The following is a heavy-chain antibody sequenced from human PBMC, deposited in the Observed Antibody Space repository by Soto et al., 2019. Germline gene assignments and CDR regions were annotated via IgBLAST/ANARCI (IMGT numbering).Heavy chain of an antibody. CDR3: AKEAGSGKYYFDY. D-gene: IGHD1-26*01. CDR1: GFNFGVHA. CDR2: IRWDGGAA. J-gene: IGHJ4*01. Sequence: GGSLRLSCAASGFNFGVHAMHWVRQPPGEGLQWVALIRWDGGAAYYADSVKGRFTISRDNSKNSVFLQVNSLSAEDTALYYCAKEAGSGKYYFDYWGHGTLVTVSS. V-gene: IGHV3-43D*04.